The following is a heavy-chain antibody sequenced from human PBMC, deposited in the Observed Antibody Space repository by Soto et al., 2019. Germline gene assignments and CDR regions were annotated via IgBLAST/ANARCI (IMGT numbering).Heavy chain of an antibody. D-gene: IGHD3-22*01. CDR3: PRDMENYDSSGYYCGDY. V-gene: IGHV3-30-3*01. Sequence: QVQLVESGGGVVQPGRSLRLSCAASGSTFSSYAMHWVRQAPGKGLEWVAVISYDGSNKYYADSVKGGFTSSRGNSKNTLYLQMNSLRAEDTAVYYCPRDMENYDSSGYYCGDYWGQGTLVTVSS. CDR1: GSTFSSYA. CDR2: ISYDGSNK. J-gene: IGHJ4*02.